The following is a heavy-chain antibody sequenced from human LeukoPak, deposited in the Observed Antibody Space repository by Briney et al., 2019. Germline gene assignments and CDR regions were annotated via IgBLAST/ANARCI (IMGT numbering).Heavy chain of an antibody. CDR2: IYSGGST. CDR3: ARDRGGVNYFDC. V-gene: IGHV3-66*02. J-gene: IGHJ4*02. Sequence: GGSLRLSCAASGFTVSSNYMSWVRQAPGKGLEWVSVIYSGGSTYYADSVKGRFTISRDNSKNTLYLQMNSLRAEDTAVYYCARDRGGVNYFDCWGQGTLVTVSS. CDR1: GFTVSSNY. D-gene: IGHD3-16*01.